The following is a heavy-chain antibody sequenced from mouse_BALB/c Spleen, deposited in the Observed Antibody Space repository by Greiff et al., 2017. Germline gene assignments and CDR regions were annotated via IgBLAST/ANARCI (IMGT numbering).Heavy chain of an antibody. V-gene: IGHV1S135*01. CDR1: GYSFTSYY. CDR2: IDPFNGGT. J-gene: IGHJ4*01. CDR3: ARAGDAMDY. Sequence: VQLQQSGPELMKPGASVKISCKASGYSFTSYYMHWVKQSHGKSLEWIGYIDPFNGGTSYNQKFKGKATLTVDKSSSTAYMHLSSLTSEDSAVYYCARAGDAMDYWGQGTSVTVSS.